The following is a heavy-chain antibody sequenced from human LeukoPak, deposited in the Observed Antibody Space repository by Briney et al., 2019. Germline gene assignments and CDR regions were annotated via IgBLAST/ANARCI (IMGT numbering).Heavy chain of an antibody. J-gene: IGHJ3*02. V-gene: IGHV3-48*04. Sequence: GGSLRLSCAASGFTFSDYSINWVRQAPGKGLEWLSYISTSGITIHYADSVKGRFTISRDNAKNSLYLQMNSLRAEDTAVYYCARILNRWHTGGDAFDIWGQGTMVTVSS. CDR1: GFTFSDYS. CDR2: ISTSGITI. D-gene: IGHD1-14*01. CDR3: ARILNRWHTGGDAFDI.